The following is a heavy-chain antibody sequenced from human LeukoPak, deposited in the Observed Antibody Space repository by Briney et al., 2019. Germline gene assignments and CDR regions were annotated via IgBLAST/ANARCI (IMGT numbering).Heavy chain of an antibody. CDR1: GGSFSGYY. V-gene: IGHV4-34*01. CDR3: VGEKSFFGEAI. D-gene: IGHD3-10*01. Sequence: PSETLSLTCAVYGGSFSGYYWSWIRQPPGKGLEWIGEIHHSGNTNYNPSLKSRVTISVDTFKSRVSLTVTSVTAADTAVYYCVGEKSFFGEAIWSQGTLVTVSS. J-gene: IGHJ3*02. CDR2: IHHSGNT.